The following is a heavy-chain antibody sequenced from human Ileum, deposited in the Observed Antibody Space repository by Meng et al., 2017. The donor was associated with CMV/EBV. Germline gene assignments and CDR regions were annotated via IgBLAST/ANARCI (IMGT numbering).Heavy chain of an antibody. D-gene: IGHD3-3*01. CDR2: IYYSGST. J-gene: IGHJ6*02. Sequence: GSLRLSCTVSGGSISSYYWSWIRQPPGKGLEWIGYIYYSGSTNYNPSLKSRVTISVDTSKNQFSLKLSSVTAADTAVYYCARSNFITIFGVASTYYYGMDVWGQGTMVTVSS. CDR1: GGSISSYY. V-gene: IGHV4-59*01. CDR3: ARSNFITIFGVASTYYYGMDV.